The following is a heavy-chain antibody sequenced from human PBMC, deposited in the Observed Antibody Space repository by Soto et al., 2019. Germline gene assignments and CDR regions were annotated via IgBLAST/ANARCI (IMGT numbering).Heavy chain of an antibody. CDR2: IIPIFGTT. CDR1: GGTFGSDA. J-gene: IGHJ5*02. CDR3: ARDRTDSGYYTNWLDP. V-gene: IGHV1-69*06. D-gene: IGHD3-22*01. Sequence: SVKVSCKASGGTFGSDAITWVRQAPGQGLEWVGRIIPIFGTTNYAQNLQGRVTISADKSTLTSYMELHSLTSDDTALYYCARDRTDSGYYTNWLDPWGQGTQVAV.